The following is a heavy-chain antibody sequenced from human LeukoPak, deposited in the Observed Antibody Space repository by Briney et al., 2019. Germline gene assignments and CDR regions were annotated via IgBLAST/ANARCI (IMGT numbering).Heavy chain of an antibody. D-gene: IGHD2-8*01. CDR1: GDSISSFY. CDR3: ALAPNSNWFDF. Sequence: SETLSLTCSVSGDSISSFYWNWIRQPPGKRLEWIGNIDYSGSSNYNPSLESRVTISIDTSRKQFFLKLDSATAADTAVYYCALAPNSNWFDFWGQGTLVTVSS. V-gene: IGHV4-59*08. J-gene: IGHJ5*01. CDR2: IDYSGSS.